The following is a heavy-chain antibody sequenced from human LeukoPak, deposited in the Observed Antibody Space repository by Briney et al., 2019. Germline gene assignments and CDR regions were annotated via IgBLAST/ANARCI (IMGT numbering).Heavy chain of an antibody. CDR2: IIYSGST. D-gene: IGHD6-25*01. J-gene: IGHJ1*01. CDR1: GGSISSYY. CDR3: ARMGRSSGPFQH. Sequence: SETLSLTCTVSGGSISSYYWSWIRQPPGKGLEWIGYIIYSGSTNYNPSLKSRVTISIDTSKHQFSLKLSSVTAADTAVNYCARMGRSSGPFQHWGQGTLVTVSS. V-gene: IGHV4-59*01.